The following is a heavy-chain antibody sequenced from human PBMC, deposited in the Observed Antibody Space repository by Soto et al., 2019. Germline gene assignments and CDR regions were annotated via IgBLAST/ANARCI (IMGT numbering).Heavy chain of an antibody. D-gene: IGHD3-16*02. J-gene: IGHJ6*02. CDR1: GYTFTSYA. CDR2: INAGNGNT. V-gene: IGHV1-3*05. Sequence: QVQLVQSGAEEKKPGASVKVSCKASGYTFTSYAMHWVRQAPGQRLEWMGWINAGNGNTKYSQKFQGRVTITRDTPASTAYMELSRLRSEDTAVYYCARDAISYPFPYCGMDVWGQGTTVTVSS. CDR3: ARDAISYPFPYCGMDV.